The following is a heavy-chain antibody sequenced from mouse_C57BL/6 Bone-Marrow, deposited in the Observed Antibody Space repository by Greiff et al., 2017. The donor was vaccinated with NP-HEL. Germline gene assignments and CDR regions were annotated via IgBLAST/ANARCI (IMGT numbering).Heavy chain of an antibody. D-gene: IGHD1-1*01. V-gene: IGHV3-6*01. CDR1: GYSITSGYY. J-gene: IGHJ4*01. CDR3: ASEEENYYGSNAMDY. Sequence: ESGPGLVKPSQSLSLSCSVTGYSITSGYYWNWIRQFPGNNLEWMGYIRYDGSNNYNPSLKNRIPITRDTSKNQFFLKLNSVTTEDTTTYYCASEEENYYGSNAMDYWGQGTSVTVSS. CDR2: IRYDGSN.